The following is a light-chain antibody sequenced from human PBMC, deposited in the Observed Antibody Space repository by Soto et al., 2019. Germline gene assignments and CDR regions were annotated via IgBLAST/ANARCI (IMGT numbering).Light chain of an antibody. CDR2: DAS. V-gene: IGKV3-11*01. J-gene: IGKJ4*01. CDR1: QSVSSY. CDR3: QQRSNWAGLT. Sequence: EIVLTQSPATLSLSPGERATLSCRASQSVSSYLAWYQQKPGQAPRLLIYDASNRATGIPARFSGSGSGTDFTLTISSLEPEAFAVYYCQQRSNWAGLTFGGGTKVEIK.